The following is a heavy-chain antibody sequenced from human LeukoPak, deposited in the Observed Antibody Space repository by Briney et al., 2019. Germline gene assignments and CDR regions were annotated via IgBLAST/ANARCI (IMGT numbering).Heavy chain of an antibody. CDR1: GVTFSNFA. CDR2: IIPIFGTA. V-gene: IGHV1-69*06. Sequence: SVKVSCKASGVTFSNFAISWVRQAPGQGLEWMGGIIPIFGTADYAQKFQGRVTITADKSTSTAYMELSSLRSEDTAVYYCARDNDSRDPPHFDYWGQGTLVTVSA. J-gene: IGHJ4*02. D-gene: IGHD3-16*01. CDR3: ARDNDSRDPPHFDY.